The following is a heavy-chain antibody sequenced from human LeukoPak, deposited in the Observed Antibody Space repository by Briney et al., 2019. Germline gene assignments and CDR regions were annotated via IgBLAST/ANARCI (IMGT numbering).Heavy chain of an antibody. CDR3: AKDRRAYCSGGSCYYNFDY. CDR1: GFNFMSHA. V-gene: IGHV3-30*04. J-gene: IGHJ4*02. CDR2: ISYGGNNQ. Sequence: GGSLRLSCTASGFNFMSHAMHWIRLAPGKGLEWVTVISYGGNNQYYAASVKGRFTISRDNSKSTLYLQMNSLRAEDTAVYYCAKDRRAYCSGGSCYYNFDYWGQGTLVTVSS. D-gene: IGHD2-15*01.